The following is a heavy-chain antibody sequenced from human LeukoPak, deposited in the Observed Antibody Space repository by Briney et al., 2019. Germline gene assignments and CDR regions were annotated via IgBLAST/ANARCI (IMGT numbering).Heavy chain of an antibody. Sequence: GGSLRLSCAASGFTFSSYEMNWVRQAPGKGLEWVSYISSSGSTIYYADSVKGRFTISRDNAKNSLYLQMNSLRAEDTAVYYCANYDILTGYFDYWGQGTLVTVSS. CDR1: GFTFSSYE. J-gene: IGHJ4*02. CDR2: ISSSGSTI. V-gene: IGHV3-48*03. D-gene: IGHD3-9*01. CDR3: ANYDILTGYFDY.